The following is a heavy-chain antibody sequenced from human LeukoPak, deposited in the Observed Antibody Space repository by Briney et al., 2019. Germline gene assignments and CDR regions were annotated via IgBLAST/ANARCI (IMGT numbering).Heavy chain of an antibody. J-gene: IGHJ4*02. Sequence: SETLSLTCSVSGDSISSGGYYWSWIRQPPGTGLEWIGEINHSGSTNYNPSLKSRVTISVDTSKNQFSLKLSSVTAADTAVYYCARRRLRVRGSSTSCFDYWGQGTLVTVSS. CDR1: GDSISSGGYY. V-gene: IGHV4-34*01. D-gene: IGHD2-2*01. CDR2: INHSGST. CDR3: ARRRLRVRGSSTSCFDY.